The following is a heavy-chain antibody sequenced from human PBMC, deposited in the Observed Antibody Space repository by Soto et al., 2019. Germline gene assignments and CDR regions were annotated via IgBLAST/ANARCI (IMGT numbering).Heavy chain of an antibody. Sequence: EVQLVESGGGLVQPGGSLRLSCAASGFTFSSYWMSWVRQAPGKGLEWVANIKQDGSEKYYVDSVKGRFTISRDNAKNSRYVQMNSLSAEDTAVYYCARDRYSYYDFWSGSLPYYYYGMDVWGQGTTVTVSS. CDR1: GFTFSSYW. CDR3: ARDRYSYYDFWSGSLPYYYYGMDV. CDR2: IKQDGSEK. D-gene: IGHD3-3*01. J-gene: IGHJ6*02. V-gene: IGHV3-7*01.